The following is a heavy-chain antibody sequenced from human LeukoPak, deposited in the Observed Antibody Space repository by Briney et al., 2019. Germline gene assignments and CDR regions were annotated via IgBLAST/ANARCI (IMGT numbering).Heavy chain of an antibody. V-gene: IGHV1-2*02. Sequence: GASVKVSCKASGYTFTGYYTHWVRQAPGQGLEWMGWINPKSGGTDYAQKFQGRVAMTRDTSISTAYMELSRLRSDDTAVYYCARSYKGVVELDYWGQGTLVTVSS. D-gene: IGHD3-22*01. CDR3: ARSYKGVVELDY. CDR1: GYTFTGYY. CDR2: INPKSGGT. J-gene: IGHJ4*02.